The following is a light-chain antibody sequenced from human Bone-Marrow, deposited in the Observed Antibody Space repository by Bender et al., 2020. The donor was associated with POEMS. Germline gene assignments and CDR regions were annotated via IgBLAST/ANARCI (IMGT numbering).Light chain of an antibody. CDR2: AVS. CDR3: YSYSTSNTYV. J-gene: IGLJ1*01. Sequence: QSALTQPASVSGSPGQSITISCTGTSSDVGSYNLVSWYQQHPGKAPKVMIFAVSNRPSGVSDRFSGSKSDNTASLTISGLQAEASADYYCYSYSTSNTYVFGTGTKVTVL. CDR1: SSDVGSYNL. V-gene: IGLV2-14*02.